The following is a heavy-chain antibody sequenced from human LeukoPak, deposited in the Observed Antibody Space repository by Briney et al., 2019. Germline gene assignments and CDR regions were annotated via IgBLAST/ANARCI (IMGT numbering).Heavy chain of an antibody. D-gene: IGHD6-19*01. CDR3: ARQPSSGWDYFDY. CDR1: GGSISSYY. Sequence: PSETLSLTCTVSGGSISSYYWSWIRQPPGKGLEWIGYIYYSGSTNYNPSLKSRVTISVDTSKNQFSLKLSSVTAADTAVYYCARQPSSGWDYFDYWGQGTLVTVSS. CDR2: IYYSGST. J-gene: IGHJ4*02. V-gene: IGHV4-59*01.